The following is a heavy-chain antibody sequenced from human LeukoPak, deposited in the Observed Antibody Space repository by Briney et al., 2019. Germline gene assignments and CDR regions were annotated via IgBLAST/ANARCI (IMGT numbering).Heavy chain of an antibody. CDR3: GIFMDVVPGSMS. CDR2: ISHGGIT. CDR1: DGSLINYY. V-gene: IGHV4-34*01. D-gene: IGHD2-2*01. J-gene: IGHJ4*02. Sequence: NPSETLSLTCGVYDGSLINYYSHWIRQAPGKGLEWIGEISHGGITKHNPSLKSRVTMSQDTSKRRFSLKMNSMTAADTGVYYCGIFMDVVPGSMSWGLGTLVTVSS.